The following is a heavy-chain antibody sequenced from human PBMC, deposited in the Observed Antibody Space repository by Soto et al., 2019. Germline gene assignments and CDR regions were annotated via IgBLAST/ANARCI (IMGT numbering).Heavy chain of an antibody. CDR3: ARVLTTPNQYCSSTSCSFDY. J-gene: IGHJ4*02. D-gene: IGHD2-2*01. Sequence: LXLTFAVYWGSFSFYYWTWILQPPVNGLEWIGEINHSGSTNYNPSLKSRLTISVDTSKNQFSLKLSSVTAADTAVYYCARVLTTPNQYCSSTSCSFDYWGQGTLVTVSS. CDR2: INHSGST. CDR1: WGSFSFYY. V-gene: IGHV4-34*01.